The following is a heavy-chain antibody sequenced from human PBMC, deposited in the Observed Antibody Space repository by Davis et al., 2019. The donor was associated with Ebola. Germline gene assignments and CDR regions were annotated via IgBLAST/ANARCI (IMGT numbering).Heavy chain of an antibody. CDR1: GGTFSTYD. CDR2: IIPMVGTA. V-gene: IGHV1-69*06. CDR3: ARDRGRYDDN. J-gene: IGHJ4*02. Sequence: AASVKVSCKASGGTFSTYDINWLRQAPGQGLEWMGRIIPMVGTAIYAQKFQGRVTITADKSTSTAYMEMSGLRSEDTAVYYCARDRGRYDDNWGQGTLVTVSS. D-gene: IGHD1-26*01.